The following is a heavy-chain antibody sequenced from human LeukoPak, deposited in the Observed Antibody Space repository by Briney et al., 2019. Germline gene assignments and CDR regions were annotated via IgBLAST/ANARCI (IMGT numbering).Heavy chain of an antibody. CDR2: IYHSGGST. Sequence: ASVKVSCKASGYTFTSYYMHWVRQSPGQGLGWMRIIYHSGGSTSYVQKFQGRVTMTRDTSKSKVYMELSSLRSEDTAVYYCTREAPQTFYFDYWGQETLVIVSS. D-gene: IGHD3-16*01. CDR3: TREAPQTFYFDY. J-gene: IGHJ4*02. V-gene: IGHV1-46*01. CDR1: GYTFTSYY.